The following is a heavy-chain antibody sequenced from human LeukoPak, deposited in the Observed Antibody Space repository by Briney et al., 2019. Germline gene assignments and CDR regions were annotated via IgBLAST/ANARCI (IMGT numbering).Heavy chain of an antibody. CDR2: INPNSGGT. CDR1: GYTFTGYY. V-gene: IGHV1-2*02. Sequence: GASVKVSCKASGYTFTGYYMHWVRQAPGQGLEWMGWINPNSGGTNYAQKFQGRVTMTRDTSISTAYMELSRLRSDDTAVYYCARGVNYYYDSSGYYSDYWGQGTLVTVSS. J-gene: IGHJ4*02. D-gene: IGHD3-22*01. CDR3: ARGVNYYYDSSGYYSDY.